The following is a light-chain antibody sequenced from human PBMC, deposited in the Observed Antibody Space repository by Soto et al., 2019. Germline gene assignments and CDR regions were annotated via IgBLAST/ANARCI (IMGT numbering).Light chain of an antibody. CDR1: QSVGSN. V-gene: IGKV3-15*01. J-gene: IGKJ1*01. CDR3: QQYNNWPRT. Sequence: IVMTQSPVTLSVSPGERATLSCRASQSVGSNLAWYQQKPGQAPRLLIYGASTRATGIPARFSGSGSGTEFTLTISSLQSEDFAVYYCQQYNNWPRTFGQGTKVEIK. CDR2: GAS.